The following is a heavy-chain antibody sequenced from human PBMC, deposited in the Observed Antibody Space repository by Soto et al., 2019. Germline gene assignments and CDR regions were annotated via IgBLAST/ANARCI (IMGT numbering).Heavy chain of an antibody. CDR3: ARGGYSYGEIYYYYSGMDV. V-gene: IGHV1-18*01. D-gene: IGHD5-18*01. J-gene: IGHJ6*02. Sequence: WVRQEKKKGLEWMGWISAYNGNTNYAQKLQGRVTMTTDTSTSTAYMELRSLRSDDTAVYYCARGGYSYGEIYYYYSGMDVRGQGTTVP. CDR2: ISAYNGNT.